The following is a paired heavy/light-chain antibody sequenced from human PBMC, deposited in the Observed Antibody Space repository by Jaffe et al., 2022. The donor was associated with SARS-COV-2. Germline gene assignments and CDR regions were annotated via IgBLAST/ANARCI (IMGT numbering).Light chain of an antibody. V-gene: IGKV3-15*01. CDR2: GAS. CDR3: QHHKT. Sequence: EIVMTQSPATLSVSPGERATLSCRASQSVSSNLAWYQQKPGQAPRLLIYGASTRATGIPARFSGSGSGTEFTLTISSLQSEDFAVYYCQHHKTFGQGTKVEIK. CDR1: QSVSSN. J-gene: IGKJ1*01.
Heavy chain of an antibody. V-gene: IGHV3-23*01. D-gene: IGHD2-2*01. Sequence: EVQLLESGGGLVQPGGSLRLSCAASGFTFSSYAMSWVRQAPGKGLEWVSAISGSGGSTYYADSVKGRFTISRDNSKNTLYLQMNSLRAEDTAVYYCANDIVVVPAARRGYYYYGMDVWGQGTTVTVSS. CDR3: ANDIVVVPAARRGYYYYGMDV. CDR1: GFTFSSYA. CDR2: ISGSGGST. J-gene: IGHJ6*02.